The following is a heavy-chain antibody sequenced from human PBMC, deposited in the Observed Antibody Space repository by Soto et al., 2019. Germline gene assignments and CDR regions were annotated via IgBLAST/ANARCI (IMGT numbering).Heavy chain of an antibody. CDR1: GFTFSSYA. CDR3: AKGGSIVLMVYAIHWYFDL. J-gene: IGHJ2*01. V-gene: IGHV3-23*01. CDR2: ISGSGGST. D-gene: IGHD2-8*01. Sequence: EVQLLESGGGLVQPGGSLRLSCAASGFTFSSYAMSWVRQAPGKGLEWVSAISGSGGSTYYADSVKGRFTISRDNSKNTLYLQMNSLRAEDTAVYHCAKGGSIVLMVYAIHWYFDLWGRGTLVTVSS.